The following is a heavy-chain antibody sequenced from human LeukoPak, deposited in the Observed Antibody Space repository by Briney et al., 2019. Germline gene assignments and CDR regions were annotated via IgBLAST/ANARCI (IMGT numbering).Heavy chain of an antibody. CDR3: AKGHYYGSGSFDY. D-gene: IGHD3-10*01. CDR2: IGGRDGST. CDR1: GFTFSSYG. Sequence: GGSLRLSCAASGFTFSSYGMSWVRQAPGKGLEWVSAIGGRDGSTYYADSVKGRFTISRDSSKNTLYVQMNSLRAEDTAVYYCAKGHYYGSGSFDYWGQGTLVTVSS. V-gene: IGHV3-23*01. J-gene: IGHJ4*02.